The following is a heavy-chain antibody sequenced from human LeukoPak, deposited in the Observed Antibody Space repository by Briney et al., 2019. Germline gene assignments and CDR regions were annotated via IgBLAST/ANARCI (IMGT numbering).Heavy chain of an antibody. J-gene: IGHJ4*02. Sequence: PGGSLRLSCAASGFIVSSNYMSWVRQAPGKGLEWVSVIYVDGSTYYADSVKGRFSISRDNSKNTLSLQMNSLRAEDTAVYYCARGHWQWPGSDWGQGTLVTVSS. V-gene: IGHV3-53*01. CDR1: GFIVSSNY. CDR2: IYVDGST. CDR3: ARGHWQWPGSD. D-gene: IGHD6-19*01.